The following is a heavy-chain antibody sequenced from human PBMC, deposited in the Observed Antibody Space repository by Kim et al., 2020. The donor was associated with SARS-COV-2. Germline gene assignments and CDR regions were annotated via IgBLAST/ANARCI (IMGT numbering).Heavy chain of an antibody. D-gene: IGHD6-13*01. J-gene: IGHJ5*02. CDR1: GFTFDDYG. V-gene: IGHV3-20*01. CDR3: ARDEGIAAAGTRSWFDP. CDR2: INCNGGST. Sequence: GGSLRLSCAASGFTFDDYGMNWARQAPGKGLEWVSVINCNGGSTDYADSVKGRFTISRDNAKNSLYLQMNSLRAEDTALYHCARDEGIAAAGTRSWFDPWGAGTLVTVS.